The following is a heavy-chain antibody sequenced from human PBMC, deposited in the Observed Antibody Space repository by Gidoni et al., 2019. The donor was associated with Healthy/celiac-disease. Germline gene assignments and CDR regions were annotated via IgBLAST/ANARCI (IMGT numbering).Heavy chain of an antibody. J-gene: IGHJ5*02. Sequence: EVQLLESGGGLVKRGGSLRLSCAASGFTFSSYAMSWVRQAPGKGLDWVSAISGSGGSTYSAASVKGRFTISSDNSKNTLYLQMNSLRSEDTSVYYCAKDLYYTAMVSSIGWFDPWGQGTLVTVSS. CDR1: GFTFSSYA. CDR2: ISGSGGST. V-gene: IGHV3-23*01. CDR3: AKDLYYTAMVSSIGWFDP. D-gene: IGHD5-18*01.